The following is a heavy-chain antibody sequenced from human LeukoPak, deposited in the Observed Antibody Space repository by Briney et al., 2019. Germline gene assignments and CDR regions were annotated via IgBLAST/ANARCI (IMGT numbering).Heavy chain of an antibody. CDR2: IYHSGST. Sequence: SETLSLTCTVSGYSISSGHYWGWIRQPPGKGLEWIGSIYHSGSTYYNPSLKSRVTISVDTSKNQFSLKLSSVTAADTAVYYCARLTSRVAYFDYWGQGTLVTVSS. D-gene: IGHD3-16*01. V-gene: IGHV4-38-2*02. CDR1: GYSISSGHY. J-gene: IGHJ4*02. CDR3: ARLTSRVAYFDY.